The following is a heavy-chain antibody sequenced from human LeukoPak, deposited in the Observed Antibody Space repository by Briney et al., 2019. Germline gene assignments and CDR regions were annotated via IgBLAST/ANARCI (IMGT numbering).Heavy chain of an antibody. Sequence: PGGSLRLSCAASGFTFSSYGMSWVRQAPGKGLEWVSAISGSGGSTYYADSVKGRFTISRDNAKHSLYLQMNSLRAEDTAVYYCARDLYRIVVVPHYFDYWGQGTLVTVSS. CDR1: GFTFSSYG. CDR2: ISGSGGST. V-gene: IGHV3-23*01. D-gene: IGHD3-22*01. J-gene: IGHJ4*02. CDR3: ARDLYRIVVVPHYFDY.